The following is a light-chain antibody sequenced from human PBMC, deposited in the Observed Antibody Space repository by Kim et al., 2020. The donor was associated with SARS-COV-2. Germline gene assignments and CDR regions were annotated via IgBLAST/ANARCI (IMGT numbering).Light chain of an antibody. J-gene: IGKJ4*01. CDR2: GAS. V-gene: IGKV3-20*01. CDR1: QSVSSSY. Sequence: EIVLTQSPATLSLSPGERAALCCRASQSVSSSYLAWYQQKPGQAPRLLIYGASSRATGIPDRFSGSGSGTDFTLTITRLEPDDFAVYYCQQYGTSPLTFGGGTKVDIK. CDR3: QQYGTSPLT.